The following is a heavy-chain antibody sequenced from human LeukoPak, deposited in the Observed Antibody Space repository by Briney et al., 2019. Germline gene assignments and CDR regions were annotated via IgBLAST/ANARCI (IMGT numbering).Heavy chain of an antibody. J-gene: IGHJ4*02. V-gene: IGHV3-30-3*01. CDR1: GFTFSTYS. Sequence: PGGSLRLSCAASGFTFSTYSMHWVCQAPGKGLEWLAVVSSDGNNKYYLDSVKGRFTISRDNSKSTLYLQIDSLRVEDTAVHYCARDYILPAGPYQFDYWGQGTLVTVSS. D-gene: IGHD6-13*01. CDR2: VSSDGNNK. CDR3: ARDYILPAGPYQFDY.